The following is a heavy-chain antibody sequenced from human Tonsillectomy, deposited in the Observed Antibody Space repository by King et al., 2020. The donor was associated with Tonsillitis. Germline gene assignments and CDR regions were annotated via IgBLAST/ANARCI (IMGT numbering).Heavy chain of an antibody. V-gene: IGHV3-23*04. CDR1: GFTFSTYA. J-gene: IGHJ4*02. D-gene: IGHD6-13*01. Sequence: VQLVESGGGLLQPGGSLRLSCAASGFTFSTYAMSWVRQVPGKGLEWVSGISGSGSNTEYADSVKGRFTISRDNSKNSLYLQMNSLRAEDTAVYFCAKGAGRGIGTTGIFAVWGQGTLVTVSS. CDR3: AKGAGRGIGTTGIFAV. CDR2: ISGSGSNT.